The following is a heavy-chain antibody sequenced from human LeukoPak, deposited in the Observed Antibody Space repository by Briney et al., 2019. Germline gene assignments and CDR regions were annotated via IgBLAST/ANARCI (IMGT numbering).Heavy chain of an antibody. D-gene: IGHD3-10*01. CDR1: GFTISDYA. CDR3: AKGWGQYGSGSFLDY. V-gene: IGHV3-23*01. J-gene: IGHJ4*02. CDR2: ISGGGDRT. Sequence: PGGSLRLSCAASGFTISDYAMSWVRQAPGKGLEWVSSISGGGDRTYYAGSVKGRFTMSRDNSKNTLYLQMDSLRAEDTAVYHCAKGWGQYGSGSFLDYWGQGNLVIVSS.